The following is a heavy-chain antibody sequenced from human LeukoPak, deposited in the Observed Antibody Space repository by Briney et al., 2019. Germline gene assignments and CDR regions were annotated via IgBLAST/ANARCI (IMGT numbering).Heavy chain of an antibody. CDR2: INHSGST. CDR1: GGSFSGYY. CDR3: ARGCLGVGATGAYYYMDV. J-gene: IGHJ6*03. D-gene: IGHD1-26*01. Sequence: SETLSLTCAVYGGSFSGYYWSWIRQPPGKGLEWIGEINHSGSTNYNPSLKSRVTISVDTSKNQFSLKLSSVTAADTAVYYCARGCLGVGATGAYYYMDVWGKGTTVTVSS. V-gene: IGHV4-34*01.